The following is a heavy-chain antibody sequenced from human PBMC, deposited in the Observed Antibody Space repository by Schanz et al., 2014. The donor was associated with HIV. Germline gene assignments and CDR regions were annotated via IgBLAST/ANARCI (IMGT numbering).Heavy chain of an antibody. D-gene: IGHD6-19*01. CDR2: ISSSSSYI. Sequence: VQLVESGGGVVQPGRSLRLSCAASGFTFSSYSMNWVRQAPGKGLEWVSSISSSSSYIYYADSMKGRFTISRDNAKNSLYLQMNSLRAEDTAVYFCARGSWYSGGWYDDYNYYDVDVWGQGTTVIVSS. CDR3: ARGSWYSGGWYDDYNYYDVDV. V-gene: IGHV3-21*01. J-gene: IGHJ6*02. CDR1: GFTFSSYS.